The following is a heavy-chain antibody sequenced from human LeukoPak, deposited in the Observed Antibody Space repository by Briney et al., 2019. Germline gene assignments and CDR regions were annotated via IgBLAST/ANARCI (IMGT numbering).Heavy chain of an antibody. D-gene: IGHD3-22*01. J-gene: IGHJ6*03. CDR1: GYTFTGYY. CDR3: ARAPIIVDSGYYSDGGYYYYMDV. Sequence: PRASVKVSCKASGYTFTGYYMHRVRQAPGQGLEWMGWINLNSGGTNYAQKFQGRVTMTRDTSISTAYMELSRLRSDDTAVDYCARAPIIVDSGYYSDGGYYYYMDVWGKGTTVTVSS. V-gene: IGHV1-2*02. CDR2: INLNSGGT.